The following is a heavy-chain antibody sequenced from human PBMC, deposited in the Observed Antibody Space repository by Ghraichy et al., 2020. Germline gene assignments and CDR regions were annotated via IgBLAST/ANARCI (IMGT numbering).Heavy chain of an antibody. Sequence: GGSLRLSCAASGFSFSSYAMNWVRQAPGKGREWVSAISGSGDTTYYADSMKGRFTISRDNSKNTLYLQLNSLRAEDTAIYYCAKGYGSGSYYNLDYWGQGTMVTVSS. V-gene: IGHV3-23*01. CDR3: AKGYGSGSYYNLDY. J-gene: IGHJ4*02. CDR1: GFSFSSYA. CDR2: ISGSGDTT. D-gene: IGHD3-10*01.